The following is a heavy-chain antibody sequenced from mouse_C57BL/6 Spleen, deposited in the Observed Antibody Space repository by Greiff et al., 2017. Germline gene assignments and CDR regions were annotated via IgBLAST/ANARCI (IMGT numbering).Heavy chain of an antibody. D-gene: IGHD1-1*01. CDR3: ARYPGPYYDGSPYFDY. CDR2: IDPANGNT. Sequence: EVQLQQAVAELVRPGASVKLSCTASGFNIKNTYMHWVKQRPEQGLEWIGRIDPANGNTTYAPKFQGKATITADTSSNTAYLQLSSLTSEDTAIXYCARYPGPYYDGSPYFDYWGQGTTLTVSS. CDR1: GFNIKNTY. J-gene: IGHJ2*01. V-gene: IGHV14-3*01.